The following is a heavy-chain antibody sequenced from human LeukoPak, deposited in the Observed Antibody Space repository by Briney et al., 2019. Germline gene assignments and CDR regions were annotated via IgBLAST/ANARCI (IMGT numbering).Heavy chain of an antibody. J-gene: IGHJ4*02. CDR2: ISGSGGST. V-gene: IGHV3-23*01. Sequence: GGSLRLSCAASGFTFSSYAMSWVRQAPGKGLEWVSVISGSGGSTYYADSVKGRFTISRDNSKNTLYVQMNSLRAGDTAVYYCVKDTYYGSGSYLGSFDYWGQGTLVTVSS. CDR1: GFTFSSYA. CDR3: VKDTYYGSGSYLGSFDY. D-gene: IGHD3-10*01.